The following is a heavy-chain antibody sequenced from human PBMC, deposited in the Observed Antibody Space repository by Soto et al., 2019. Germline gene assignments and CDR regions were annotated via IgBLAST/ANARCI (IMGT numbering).Heavy chain of an antibody. CDR3: AREGFYGDYALDY. Sequence: EVQRVESGGGLVQPGGSLRLSCAASGFTFSNYWMHWVRQAPGKGLLWVSRIRTDGSSTGYADSVKGRFTISRDNAKNTLYLQMNSLRAEDTAVYYCAREGFYGDYALDYWGQGTLVTVSS. CDR2: IRTDGSST. D-gene: IGHD4-17*01. V-gene: IGHV3-74*01. CDR1: GFTFSNYW. J-gene: IGHJ4*02.